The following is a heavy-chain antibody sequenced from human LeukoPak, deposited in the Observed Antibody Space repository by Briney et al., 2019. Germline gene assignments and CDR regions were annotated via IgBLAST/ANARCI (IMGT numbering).Heavy chain of an antibody. CDR1: GYTFTGYY. D-gene: IGHD4-23*01. CDR2: INPNSGGT. J-gene: IGHJ2*01. V-gene: IGHV1-2*02. Sequence: ATVKVSCKASGYTFTGYYMHWVRQAPGQGLEWMGWINPNSGGTNYAQKFQGRVTMTRDTSITTAYMELSRLSSDDTAVYYCARHPGKVTNDWYFDLWGRGTLVTVSS. CDR3: ARHPGKVTNDWYFDL.